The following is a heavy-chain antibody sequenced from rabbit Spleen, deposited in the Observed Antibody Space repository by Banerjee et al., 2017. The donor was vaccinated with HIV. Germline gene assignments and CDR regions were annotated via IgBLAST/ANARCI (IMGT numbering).Heavy chain of an antibody. Sequence: QSLEESGGGLVQPEGSLALTCKASGFSFSSSDYICWVRQAPGKGLEWISCIAGSSSAFTYSATWAKGRFTISKTSSTTVTLQMPSLTFADTATYFCARDTGTSFSSYGMDLWGQGTLVTVS. D-gene: IGHD7-1*01. CDR2: IAGSSSAFT. V-gene: IGHV1S40*01. CDR1: GFSFSSSDY. J-gene: IGHJ6*01. CDR3: ARDTGTSFSSYGMDL.